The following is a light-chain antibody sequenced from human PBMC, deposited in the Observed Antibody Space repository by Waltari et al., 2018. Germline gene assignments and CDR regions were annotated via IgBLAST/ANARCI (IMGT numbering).Light chain of an antibody. Sequence: QTVVTQEPSFSVSPGGTVTLTCGLSSGSVSSNSHPSWYQQTPGQAPRTLIYNTNTRLSGVPDRFSGSILGTKAALTITGAQADDESDYYCLLFMGGGVYVFGTGTKVTVL. V-gene: IGLV8-61*01. CDR2: NTN. CDR3: LLFMGGGVYV. CDR1: SGSVSSNSH. J-gene: IGLJ1*01.